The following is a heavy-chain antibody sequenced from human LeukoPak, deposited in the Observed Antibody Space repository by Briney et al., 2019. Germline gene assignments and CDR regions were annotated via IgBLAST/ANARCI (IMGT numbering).Heavy chain of an antibody. CDR3: ARSSLRITIFGVAKGRGMDV. J-gene: IGHJ6*02. CDR2: IYYSGST. CDR1: GGSISSYY. Sequence: SETLSLTCTVSGGSISSYYWSWIRQPPGKGLEWIGYIYYSGSTNYNPSLKSRVTISVDTSKNQFSLKLSSVTAADTAVYYCARSSLRITIFGVAKGRGMDVWGQGTTVTVSS. D-gene: IGHD3-3*01. V-gene: IGHV4-59*12.